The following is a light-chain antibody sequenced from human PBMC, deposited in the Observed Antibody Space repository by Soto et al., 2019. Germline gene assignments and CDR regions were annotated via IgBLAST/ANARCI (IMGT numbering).Light chain of an antibody. CDR2: GTS. J-gene: IGKJ1*01. Sequence: EIVLTQSPGTLSLSPGERATLSCRASQSVSSKYLAWYQQKPGQAPRVLIYGTSIRASGVPERFSGGGSGTEFTLTISSLQSADFAVYYCQQYIDWPPGTFGQGTAVEIK. CDR3: QQYIDWPPGT. V-gene: IGKV3D-15*01. CDR1: QSVSSKY.